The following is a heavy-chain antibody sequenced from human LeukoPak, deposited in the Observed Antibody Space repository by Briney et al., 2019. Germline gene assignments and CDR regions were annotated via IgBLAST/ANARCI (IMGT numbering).Heavy chain of an antibody. V-gene: IGHV3-7*01. CDR3: ARANRNDWFDP. CDR1: GFTFSNYE. CDR2: IKQDGSEK. Sequence: PGGSLRLSCAASGFTFSNYEIHWVRQAPGKGLERVANIKQDGSEKYYVDSVKGRFTISRDNSKNALYLQMDSLRPEDTAVYYCARANRNDWFDPWGQGTLVTVSS. J-gene: IGHJ5*02. D-gene: IGHD1-1*01.